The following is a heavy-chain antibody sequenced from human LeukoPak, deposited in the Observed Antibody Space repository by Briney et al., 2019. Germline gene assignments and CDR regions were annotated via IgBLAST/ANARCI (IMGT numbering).Heavy chain of an antibody. J-gene: IGHJ6*03. CDR1: GFTFSSYG. V-gene: IGHV3-30*02. CDR2: IRYDGSNK. D-gene: IGHD5-12*01. CDR3: AKRYSGYEVFYYYYYMDV. Sequence: QPGGSLRLSCAASGFTFSSYGMHWVRQAPGKGLEWVAFIRYDGSNKYYADSVKGRFTISRDNSKNTLYLQTNSLRAEDTAVYYCAKRYSGYEVFYYYYYMDVWGKGTTVTVSS.